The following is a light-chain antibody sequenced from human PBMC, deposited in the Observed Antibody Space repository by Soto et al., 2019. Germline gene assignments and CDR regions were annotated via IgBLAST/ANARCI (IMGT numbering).Light chain of an antibody. Sequence: EIVLTQSPGTLSLSPGERATLSCRASQSVSISLACYQQKPGQAPRLLLYAASSRATGIPDRFSGSGSGPEFTPTISRLEPEDFAGYFCQHYGSSRTFGKGTKVDIK. CDR3: QHYGSSRT. J-gene: IGKJ1*01. CDR1: QSVSIS. CDR2: AAS. V-gene: IGKV3-20*01.